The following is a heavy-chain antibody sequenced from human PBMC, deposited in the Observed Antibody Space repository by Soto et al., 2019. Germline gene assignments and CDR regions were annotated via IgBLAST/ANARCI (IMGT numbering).Heavy chain of an antibody. CDR1: GVTFSSYT. Sequence: QVQLVQSGAEVKKPGSSVKVSCKASGVTFSSYTINWVRQAPGQGLEWVGRIIPILGIAKNAQKFQGRVTITADKSTSTAYMELSSLRSEDTAVYYCAAEYGANSAWGQGTLVTVSS. D-gene: IGHD4-17*01. J-gene: IGHJ4*02. V-gene: IGHV1-69*02. CDR3: AAEYGANSA. CDR2: IIPILGIA.